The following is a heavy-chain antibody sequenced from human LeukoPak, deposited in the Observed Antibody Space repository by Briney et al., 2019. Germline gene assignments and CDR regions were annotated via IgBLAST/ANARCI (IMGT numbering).Heavy chain of an antibody. CDR2: IIPILGIA. CDR1: GGTFSSYA. Sequence: SVTVSCKASGGTFSSYAISWVRQAPGQGLEWMGRIIPILGIANYAQKFQGRVTITADKSTSTAYMELSSLRSEDTAVYYCARADYDILTGYYIGAFDIWGQGTMVTVSS. CDR3: ARADYDILTGYYIGAFDI. J-gene: IGHJ3*02. V-gene: IGHV1-69*04. D-gene: IGHD3-9*01.